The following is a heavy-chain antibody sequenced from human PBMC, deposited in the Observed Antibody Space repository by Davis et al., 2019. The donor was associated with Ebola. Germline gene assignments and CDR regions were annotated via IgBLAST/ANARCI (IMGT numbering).Heavy chain of an antibody. J-gene: IGHJ6*02. D-gene: IGHD3-10*01. CDR3: ARAHNYGSYYYYGMDV. CDR1: GGTFSSYT. V-gene: IGHV1-69*02. CDR2: IIPILGIA. Sequence: SVKVFCKASGGTFSSYTISWVRQAPGQGLEWMGRIIPILGIANYAQKFQGRVTITADKSTSTAYMELSSLRSEDTAVYYCARAHNYGSYYYYGMDVWGQGTTVTVSS.